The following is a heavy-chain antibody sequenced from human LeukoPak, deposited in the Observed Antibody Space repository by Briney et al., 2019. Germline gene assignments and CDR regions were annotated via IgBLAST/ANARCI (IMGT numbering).Heavy chain of an antibody. V-gene: IGHV4-61*02. CDR1: GGSISSGSYY. CDR3: ARDSPDVLRFLEWSDYYYMDV. J-gene: IGHJ6*03. Sequence: SETLSLTCTVSGGSISSGSYYWSWIRQPAGKGLEWIGRIYTSGSTNYNPSLKSRVTISVDTSKNQFSLKLSSVTAADTAVYYCARDSPDVLRFLEWSDYYYMDVWGKGTTVTVSS. D-gene: IGHD3-3*01. CDR2: IYTSGST.